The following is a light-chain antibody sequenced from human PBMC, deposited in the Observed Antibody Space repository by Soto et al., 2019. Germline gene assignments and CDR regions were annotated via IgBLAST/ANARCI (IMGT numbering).Light chain of an antibody. J-gene: IGKJ3*01. CDR1: QSIITY. V-gene: IGKV1-39*01. CDR3: QQSYSTPLFS. Sequence: DIQMTQSPSSLSASVGDSVTITCRASQSIITYLSWYQQKAGKAPKLLIYAASSLQSGVPSRFRGSGGGREFTHTISSLQPEDFATYYCQQSYSTPLFSFGPGTKVEIK. CDR2: AAS.